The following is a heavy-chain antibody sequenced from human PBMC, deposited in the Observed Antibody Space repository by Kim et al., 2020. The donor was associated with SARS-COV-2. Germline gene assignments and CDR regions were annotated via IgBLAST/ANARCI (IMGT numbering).Heavy chain of an antibody. CDR3: ARDQRGYDSSGYADY. Sequence: ASVKVSCKASGYTFTSYGISWVRQAPGQGLEWMGWISAYNGNTNYAQKLQGRVTMTTDISTSTAYMELRSLRSDDTAVYYCARDQRGYDSSGYADYWGQGTLVTVSS. D-gene: IGHD3-22*01. J-gene: IGHJ4*02. CDR2: ISAYNGNT. CDR1: GYTFTSYG. V-gene: IGHV1-18*04.